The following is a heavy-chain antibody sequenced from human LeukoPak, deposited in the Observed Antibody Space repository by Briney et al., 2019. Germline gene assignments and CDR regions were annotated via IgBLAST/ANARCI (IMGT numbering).Heavy chain of an antibody. V-gene: IGHV3-9*01. CDR3: AKDIGSSSWYLGN. J-gene: IGHJ4*02. Sequence: PGGSLRLSCAASGFTFDDYAMHWVRQAPGKGLEWVSGISWNSGSIGYADSVKGRFTISRDNAKNSLYLEMNSLRAEDTALYYCAKDIGSSSWYLGNWGQGTLVTASS. D-gene: IGHD6-13*01. CDR2: ISWNSGSI. CDR1: GFTFDDYA.